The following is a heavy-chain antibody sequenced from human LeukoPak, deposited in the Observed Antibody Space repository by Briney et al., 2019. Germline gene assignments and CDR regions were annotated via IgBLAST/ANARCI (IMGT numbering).Heavy chain of an antibody. CDR1: GFTVSSNY. V-gene: IGHV3-53*01. D-gene: IGHD6-13*01. CDR2: IYSGGST. J-gene: IGHJ6*02. CDR3: ASYSSSWWAYYYYGMDV. Sequence: GGSLRLSCAASGFTVSSNYMSWVRQAPGKGLEWVSVIYSGGSTYYADSVKGRFTISRDNSKNTLYLQMNSLRAEDTAVYYCASYSSSWWAYYYYGMDVWGQGTRVTVSS.